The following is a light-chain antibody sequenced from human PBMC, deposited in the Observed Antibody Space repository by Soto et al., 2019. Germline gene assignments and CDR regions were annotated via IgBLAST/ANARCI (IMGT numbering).Light chain of an antibody. V-gene: IGLV1-44*01. Sequence: QSVLTQPPSVSGTPGQRVTISCSGATSNIGRKPGNWYQQLPGMAPTLLIYSYDQRPSGVPDRLFGSKSGTSASLAISGLQSEDEADYYCASWDDKYHGPVFGGVTALTLL. J-gene: IGLJ3*02. CDR2: SYD. CDR1: TSNIGRKP. CDR3: ASWDDKYHGPV.